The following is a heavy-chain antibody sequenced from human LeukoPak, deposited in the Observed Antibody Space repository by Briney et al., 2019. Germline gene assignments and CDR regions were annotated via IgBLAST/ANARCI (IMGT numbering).Heavy chain of an antibody. V-gene: IGHV4-31*03. J-gene: IGHJ4*02. Sequence: PSQTPSLTCTVSGGSINSGGYFWTWIRQRPGKGLELIGYIHYSGTTYYNPSLGSRILMSKDASKNQFTLELSSVTAADTAVYYCARDINDYSDYAGARWGQGILITVSS. CDR3: ARDINDYSDYAGAR. CDR2: IHYSGTT. D-gene: IGHD4-11*01. CDR1: GGSINSGGYF.